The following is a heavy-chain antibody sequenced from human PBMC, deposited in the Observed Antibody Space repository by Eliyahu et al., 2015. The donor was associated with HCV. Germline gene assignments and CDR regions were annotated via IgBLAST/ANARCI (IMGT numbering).Heavy chain of an antibody. CDR1: GGSXTXYY. D-gene: IGHD6-19*01. CDR2: XYYSGSA. J-gene: IGHJ5*02. Sequence: QVQLQESGPGLVKPSETLSLTCTVSGGSXTXYYWSWIRQPPGKGLXWIGXXYYSGSANYTPXLKSRVTISVDTSKNQFSXKLSSVTAADTAVYYCASGGGGIAVAGTGGWFDPWGQGTLVTVSS. V-gene: IGHV4-59*01. CDR3: ASGGGGIAVAGTGGWFDP.